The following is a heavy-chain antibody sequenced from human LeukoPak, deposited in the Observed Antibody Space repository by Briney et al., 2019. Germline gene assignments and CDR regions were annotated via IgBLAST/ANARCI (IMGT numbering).Heavy chain of an antibody. J-gene: IGHJ5*02. Sequence: GGSLRLSCAASGFTFSSYWMSWVRQAPGKGLEWVANIKQGGSEKYYVDSVKGRFTISRDNAKNSLYLQMNSLRAEDTAVYYCARGPRIAAAGRRGWFDPWGQGTLVTVSS. V-gene: IGHV3-7*01. CDR1: GFTFSSYW. D-gene: IGHD6-13*01. CDR3: ARGPRIAAAGRRGWFDP. CDR2: IKQGGSEK.